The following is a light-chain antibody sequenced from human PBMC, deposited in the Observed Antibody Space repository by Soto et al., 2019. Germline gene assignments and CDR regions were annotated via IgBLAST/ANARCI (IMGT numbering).Light chain of an antibody. CDR3: QQYNSYPLT. J-gene: IGKJ4*01. Sequence: DIQMTQAPSSLSASVGDRVTITCRASPGISSWLAWYQQKPEKAPKSLICAASSLQSGVPSRFSGSLSGTDVTLTTSNLQPEDFPTYYFQQYNSYPLTCGGGTKVEIK. CDR1: PGISSW. V-gene: IGKV1D-16*01. CDR2: AAS.